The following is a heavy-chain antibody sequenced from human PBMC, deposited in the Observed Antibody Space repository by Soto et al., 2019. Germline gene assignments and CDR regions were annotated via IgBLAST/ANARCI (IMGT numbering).Heavy chain of an antibody. CDR1: GFTFSSYA. D-gene: IGHD3-3*01. V-gene: IGHV3-30-3*01. CDR2: ISYDGSNK. CDR3: ARGVGVAYTPLSTYGMDV. Sequence: GGSLRLSCAASGFTFSSYAMHWVRQAPGKGLEWVAVISYDGSNKYYADSVKGRFTISRDNSKNTLYLQMNSLRAEDTAVYYCARGVGVAYTPLSTYGMDVWGQGTTVTVSS. J-gene: IGHJ6*02.